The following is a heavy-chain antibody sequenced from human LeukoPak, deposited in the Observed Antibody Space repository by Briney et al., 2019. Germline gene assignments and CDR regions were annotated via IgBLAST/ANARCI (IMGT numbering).Heavy chain of an antibody. CDR1: GGSISSYY. CDR2: IYYSGST. J-gene: IGHJ3*02. V-gene: IGHV4-59*01. D-gene: IGHD3-22*01. Sequence: SETLSLTCTVSGGSISSYYWSWIRQPPGKGLEWIGYIYYSGSTNYNPSLKSRVTISVDTSKNQFSLKLSSVTAADTAVYCCASKVVKDDAFDIWGQGTMVTVSS. CDR3: ASKVVKDDAFDI.